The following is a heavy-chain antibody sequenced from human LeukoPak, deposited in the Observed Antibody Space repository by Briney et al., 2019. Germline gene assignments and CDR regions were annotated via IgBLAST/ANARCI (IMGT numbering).Heavy chain of an antibody. J-gene: IGHJ4*02. V-gene: IGHV1-69*13. D-gene: IGHD3-22*01. CDR3: AREGGVTMKYRY. CDR2: IIPIFGTA. CDR1: GGTFSSYA. Sequence: ASVKVSCKASGGTFSSYAIGWVRQAPGQGLEWMGGIIPIFGTANYAQKFQGRVTITADESTSTAYMELSSLRSEDTAVYYCAREGGVTMKYRYWGQGTLVTVSS.